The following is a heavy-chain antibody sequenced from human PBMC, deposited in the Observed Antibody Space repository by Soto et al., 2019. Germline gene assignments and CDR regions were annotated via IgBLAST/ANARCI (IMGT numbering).Heavy chain of an antibody. CDR3: ARLRSGISFDY. CDR2: IYPSDSDT. CDR1: GDSFTNYW. D-gene: IGHD3-10*01. J-gene: IGHJ4*02. Sequence: GESLKISCEGSGDSFTNYWIGWVRQMPGKGLEWMGIIYPSDSDTRYSPSVQGQVTISADKSISTAYLQWSSLRASDTAMYYCARLRSGISFDYWGQGALVTVSS. V-gene: IGHV5-51*01.